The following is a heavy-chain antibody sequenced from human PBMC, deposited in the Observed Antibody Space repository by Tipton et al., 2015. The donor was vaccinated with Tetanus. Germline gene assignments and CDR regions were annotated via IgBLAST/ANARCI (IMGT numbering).Heavy chain of an antibody. CDR3: ARAGDLDDNGDYGQLDH. V-gene: IGHV1-69*01. J-gene: IGHJ5*02. CDR2: IIPMFGTT. CDR1: GGAFSTHG. Sequence: QLVQSGPEVKKPGSSVKVSCKASGGAFSTHGFSWVRQAPGQGLEWMGGIIPMFGTTNYAQKFQGRVSLTADESTRTVYMELRRLKSDDTAVFYCARAGDLDDNGDYGQLDHWGQGTLVVVS. D-gene: IGHD4-17*01.